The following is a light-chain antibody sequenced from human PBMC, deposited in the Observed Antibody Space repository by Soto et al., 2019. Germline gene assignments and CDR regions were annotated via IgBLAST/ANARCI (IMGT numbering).Light chain of an antibody. V-gene: IGKV1-5*01. CDR2: DAS. Sequence: DIQMTQSPSTLSASVGDRVTITCRASRSISTWLAWYQQKPGKAPNLLIYDASSLESGVPSRFSGSGSGTEFTLTISSLQPDDFATYYCQKYNTYWTFGQGTKVEIK. CDR3: QKYNTYWT. J-gene: IGKJ1*01. CDR1: RSISTW.